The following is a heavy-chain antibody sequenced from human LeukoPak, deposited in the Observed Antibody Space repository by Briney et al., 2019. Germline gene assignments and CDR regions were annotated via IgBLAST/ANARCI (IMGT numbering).Heavy chain of an antibody. J-gene: IGHJ4*02. CDR1: GDSVSSNSAA. V-gene: IGHV6-1*01. CDR3: ARGGGYSSGWYEGLDFDY. D-gene: IGHD6-19*01. CDR2: TYYRPKWYN. Sequence: SQTLSLTCAISGDSVSSNSAAWNWIRQSPSRGLEWLGRTYYRPKWYNDYAVSVKSRITINPDTSKNQFSLQLNSVTPEDTAVYYCARGGGYSSGWYEGLDFDYWGQGTLVTVSS.